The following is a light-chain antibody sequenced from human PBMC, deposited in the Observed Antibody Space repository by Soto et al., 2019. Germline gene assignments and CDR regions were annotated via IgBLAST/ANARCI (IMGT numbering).Light chain of an antibody. V-gene: IGKV4-1*01. CDR2: WAS. J-gene: IGKJ4*01. Sequence: DIVMTQSPDSLAVSLGERATINCKSSQTVLYSSNNKNHLAWYQQKPGQPPKLLIYWASTRESGVPDRFSGGGSGTEITLTISSLQAEDVTVYYCQQYYSPPLTCDGRTKVEIK. CDR3: QQYYSPPLT. CDR1: QTVLYSSNNKNH.